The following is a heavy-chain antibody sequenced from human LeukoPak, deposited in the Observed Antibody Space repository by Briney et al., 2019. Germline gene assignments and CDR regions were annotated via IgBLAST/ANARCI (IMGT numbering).Heavy chain of an antibody. J-gene: IGHJ4*02. CDR1: GFTFSSYS. CDR2: ISSSSSYI. D-gene: IGHD2-15*01. CDR3: ARVCTGGSCHFDY. V-gene: IGHV3-21*01. Sequence: AGGSLRLSCAASGFTFSSYSMNWVRQAPGKGLEWVSSISSSSSYIYYADSVKGRFTISRDNAKNSLYLQMNSLRAEDTAVYYCARVCTGGSCHFDYWGQGTLVTVSS.